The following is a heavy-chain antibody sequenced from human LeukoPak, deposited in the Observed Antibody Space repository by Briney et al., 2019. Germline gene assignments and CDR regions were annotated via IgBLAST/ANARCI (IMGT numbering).Heavy chain of an antibody. CDR3: AELGITMIGGV. CDR1: GFTFSSYG. V-gene: IGHV3-30*18. D-gene: IGHD3-10*02. CDR2: ISYDGSNK. J-gene: IGHJ6*04. Sequence: GGSLRLSCAASGFTFSSYGMHWVRQAPGEGLEWVAVISYDGSNKYYADSVKGRFTISRDNSKNTLYLQMNSLRAEDTAVYYCAELGITMIGGVWGKGTTVTISS.